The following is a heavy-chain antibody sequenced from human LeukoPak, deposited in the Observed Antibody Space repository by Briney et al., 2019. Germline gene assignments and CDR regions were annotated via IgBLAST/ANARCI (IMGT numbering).Heavy chain of an antibody. D-gene: IGHD1-1*01. CDR1: GDSISSGGYY. J-gene: IGHJ4*02. Sequence: PSQTLSLTCTVSGDSISSGGYYWTWIRQHPGKGLEWIGYIYYSGSTYYNPSLKSRVTISVDTSENQFSLKLSSVTAADTAVYYCARMEGGYLVDYWGQGTLVTVSS. CDR2: IYYSGST. CDR3: ARMEGGYLVDY. V-gene: IGHV4-31*03.